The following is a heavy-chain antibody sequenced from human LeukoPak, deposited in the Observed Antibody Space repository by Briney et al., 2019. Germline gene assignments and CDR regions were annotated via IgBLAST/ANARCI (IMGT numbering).Heavy chain of an antibody. J-gene: IGHJ4*02. CDR2: ISGDGDTT. V-gene: IGHV3-23*01. D-gene: IGHD4-11*01. CDR1: GFTFTTHV. CDR3: ANQYPG. Sequence: GGSLRLSCAASGFTFTTHVMAWVRQAPGKGLDWVSGISGDGDTTYYADSVKGRFTISRDNSKNTLYLQMNSLRAEDTAVYYCANQYPGWGQGTLVTVSS.